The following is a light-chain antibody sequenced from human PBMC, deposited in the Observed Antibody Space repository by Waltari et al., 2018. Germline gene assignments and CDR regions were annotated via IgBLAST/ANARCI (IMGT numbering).Light chain of an antibody. V-gene: IGKV1-39*01. J-gene: IGKJ1*01. CDR1: QNIRTY. CDR2: GAS. Sequence: DIQMTQFPSSLSASIGDTITVTCRASQNIRTYLNWYQQKPAKAPKLLIFGASTLPRGVPSRFSGSASGTEFTLTVTNLQPDDFATYFCQQSFSSPWTFGQGTTV. CDR3: QQSFSSPWT.